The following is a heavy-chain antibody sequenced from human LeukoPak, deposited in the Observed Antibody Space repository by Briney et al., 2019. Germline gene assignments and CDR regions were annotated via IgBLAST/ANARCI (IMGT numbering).Heavy chain of an antibody. V-gene: IGHV3-30*04. Sequence: GGSLRLSCAASGFTFSSYAMHWVRQAPGKGLEWVAVISYDGSNKYYADSVKGRFTISRDNSKNTLYLQMNSLRAEDTAVYYCARDQGWIQLWYDFDYWGQGTLVTVSS. CDR1: GFTFSSYA. J-gene: IGHJ4*02. CDR2: ISYDGSNK. CDR3: ARDQGWIQLWYDFDY. D-gene: IGHD5-18*01.